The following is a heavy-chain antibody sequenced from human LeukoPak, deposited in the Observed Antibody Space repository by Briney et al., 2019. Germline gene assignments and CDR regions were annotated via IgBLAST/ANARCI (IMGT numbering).Heavy chain of an antibody. J-gene: IGHJ4*02. V-gene: IGHV1-2*02. D-gene: IGHD3-22*01. CDR1: GYTFTGYY. CDR3: ARGDAPTYYYDTSGYSVGDY. Sequence: ASVKVSYKASGYTFTGYYMHWVRQAPGQGLEWMGWIKVNSGGTNYAQKFQGRVTMTRDTSISTAYMELSRLRSDDTAVYYCARGDAPTYYYDTSGYSVGDYWGQGSLVTVSS. CDR2: IKVNSGGT.